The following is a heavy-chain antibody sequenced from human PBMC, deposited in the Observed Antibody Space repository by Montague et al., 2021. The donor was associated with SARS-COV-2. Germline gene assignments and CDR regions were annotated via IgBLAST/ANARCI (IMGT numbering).Heavy chain of an antibody. CDR1: GDSDCIKTLA. D-gene: IGHD1-26*01. CDR2: TYYRSKWYY. V-gene: IGHV6-1*01. CDR3: ARDPRYSLIWSFDY. Sequence: CAISGDSDCIKTLARKWIKQTPSIGPEWLARTYYRSKWYYDYAVPVKSRMTISPDTSKNQFSLQLSSVTPEDRAVYYCARDPRYSLIWSFDYWGQGTLVTVSS. J-gene: IGHJ4*01.